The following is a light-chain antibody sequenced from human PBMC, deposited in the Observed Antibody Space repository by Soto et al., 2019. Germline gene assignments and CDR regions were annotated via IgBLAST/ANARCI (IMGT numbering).Light chain of an antibody. CDR3: QLRSDLVT. J-gene: IGKJ4*01. CDR1: QNVRSY. Sequence: VLTQSPATLSLSPGDRATLSCRASQNVRSYLAWYQQKPGQAPRLLLYDTSNRATGIPARFSGSGSGTDFTLTISSLEPEDFAVYHCQLRSDLVTFGGGTKVEIK. V-gene: IGKV3-11*01. CDR2: DTS.